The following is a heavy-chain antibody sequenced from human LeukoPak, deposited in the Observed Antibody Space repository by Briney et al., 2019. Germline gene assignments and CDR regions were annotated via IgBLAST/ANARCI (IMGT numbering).Heavy chain of an antibody. CDR1: GYTFTGYC. V-gene: IGHV1-2*02. Sequence: ASVKVSCKASGYTFTGYCMHWVRQAPGQGLEWMGWINPYNGDTNYAQKFRGRVTMTRDTSISTAYMEVSSLRSDDTAVYYCARTRGSHISMAYLDYWGQGTLVTVST. J-gene: IGHJ4*02. CDR2: INPYNGDT. CDR3: ARTRGSHISMAYLDY. D-gene: IGHD2/OR15-2a*01.